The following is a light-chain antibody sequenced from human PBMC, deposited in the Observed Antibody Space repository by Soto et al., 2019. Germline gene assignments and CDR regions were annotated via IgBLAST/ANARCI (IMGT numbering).Light chain of an antibody. J-gene: IGKJ1*01. Sequence: EIVMTQSPATLSVSPGDRATLSCRASQSVSSNLAWYQQKPGQAPRLLIYGASNRATGIPARFSGSGSGTEFTLNISSLESEDFAVYYCQQYNNWPGTFGQGTKVEIK. CDR1: QSVSSN. V-gene: IGKV3-15*01. CDR2: GAS. CDR3: QQYNNWPGT.